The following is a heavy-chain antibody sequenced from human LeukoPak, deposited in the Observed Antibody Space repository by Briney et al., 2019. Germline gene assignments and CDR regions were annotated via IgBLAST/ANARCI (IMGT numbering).Heavy chain of an antibody. D-gene: IGHD5-12*01. V-gene: IGHV3-21*01. CDR3: ARDTSGGGSPIAY. Sequence: GGSLRLFCAASGFTFSSYSMNWVRQAPGKGLEWVSSISSSSSYIYYADSVKGRFTISRDNAKNSLYLQMNSLRAEDTAVYYCARDTSGGGSPIAYWGQGTLVTVSS. CDR2: ISSSSSYI. J-gene: IGHJ4*02. CDR1: GFTFSSYS.